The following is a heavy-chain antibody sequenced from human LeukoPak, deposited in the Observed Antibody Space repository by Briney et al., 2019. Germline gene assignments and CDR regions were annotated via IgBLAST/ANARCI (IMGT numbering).Heavy chain of an antibody. Sequence: GGSLRLSCAASGFTFSSYAMSWVRQAPGKGLEWVSAISGSGGSTYYADSVKGRFTISRDNSKNTLYLQINSLRADDTAVYYCASNPESPGLTAAGPIYGMDVWGQGTTVTVSS. V-gene: IGHV3-23*01. J-gene: IGHJ6*02. CDR1: GFTFSSYA. CDR3: ASNPESPGLTAAGPIYGMDV. D-gene: IGHD6-13*01. CDR2: ISGSGGST.